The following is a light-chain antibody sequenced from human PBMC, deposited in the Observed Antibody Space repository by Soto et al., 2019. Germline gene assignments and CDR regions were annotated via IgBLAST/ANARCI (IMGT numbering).Light chain of an antibody. J-gene: IGLJ2*01. V-gene: IGLV1-40*01. CDR2: GNS. CDR1: SSNIGAGYD. Sequence: QSVLTQPPSVSGAPGQRVTIFCTGSSSNIGAGYDVHWYQQLPETAPKLLIYGNSNRPSGVPDRFSGSKSGTSASLAITGLQAEDEADYYCQSYDTSLSGVVFGGGTQLTVL. CDR3: QSYDTSLSGVV.